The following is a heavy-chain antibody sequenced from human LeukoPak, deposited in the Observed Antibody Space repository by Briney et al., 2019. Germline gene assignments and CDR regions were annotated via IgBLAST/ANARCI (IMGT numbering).Heavy chain of an antibody. V-gene: IGHV3-7*01. J-gene: IGHJ5*02. Sequence: GGSLRLSCAASGFTFSSYWMSWVRQAPGKGLEWVANIKKDGSEKYYVDSVKGRFTISRDNAKNSLYLQMNSLRAEDTAVYYCAKKAGATTVSWFDPWGQGTLVTVSS. CDR1: GFTFSSYW. CDR3: AKKAGATTVSWFDP. D-gene: IGHD1-26*01. CDR2: IKKDGSEK.